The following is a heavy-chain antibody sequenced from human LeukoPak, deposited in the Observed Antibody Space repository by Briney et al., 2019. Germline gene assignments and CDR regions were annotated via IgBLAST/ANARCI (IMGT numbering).Heavy chain of an antibody. CDR1: GYSISSGYY. D-gene: IGHD3-10*01. CDR3: ARGYSGLDY. V-gene: IGHV4-38-2*02. J-gene: IGHJ4*02. Sequence: SETLSLTCTVSGYSISSGYYWGWIRQPPGKGLEWIGSIYHSGSTYYNPSLKSRVTISVDTSKNQFSLKLSSVTAADTAVYYCARGYSGLDYWGQGTLVTVSS. CDR2: IYHSGST.